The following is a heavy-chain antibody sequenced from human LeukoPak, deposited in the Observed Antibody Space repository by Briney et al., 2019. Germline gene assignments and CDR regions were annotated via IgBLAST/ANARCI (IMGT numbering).Heavy chain of an antibody. CDR3: ARDSQWANYYDSSGLDAFDI. CDR2: IIPIFGTA. D-gene: IGHD3-22*01. J-gene: IGHJ3*02. CDR1: GYTFTSYG. Sequence: SVKVSCKASGYTFTSYGISWVRQAPGQGLEWMGGIIPIFGTANYAQKFQGRVTITADESTSTAYMELSSLRSEDTAVYYCARDSQWANYYDSSGLDAFDIWGQGTMVTVSS. V-gene: IGHV1-69*13.